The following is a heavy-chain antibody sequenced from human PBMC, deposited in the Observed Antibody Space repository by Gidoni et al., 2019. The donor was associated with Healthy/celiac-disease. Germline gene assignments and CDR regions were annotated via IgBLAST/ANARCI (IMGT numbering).Heavy chain of an antibody. CDR1: GFTFSSYA. CDR2: ISYDGSNK. CDR3: ARVGTIFGVVWSIWFDP. V-gene: IGHV3-30*01. J-gene: IGHJ5*02. Sequence: QVQLVESGGGVVQPGRSLRLSCAASGFTFSSYAMHWVRQAPGKGLEWVAVISYDGSNKYYADSVKGRFTISRDNSKNTLYLQMNSLRAEDTAVYYCARVGTIFGVVWSIWFDPWGQGTLVTVSS. D-gene: IGHD3-3*01.